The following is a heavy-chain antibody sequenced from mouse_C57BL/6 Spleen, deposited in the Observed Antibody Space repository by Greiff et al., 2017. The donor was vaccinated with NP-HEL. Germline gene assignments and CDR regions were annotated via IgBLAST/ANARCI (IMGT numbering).Heavy chain of an antibody. D-gene: IGHD3-1*01. CDR1: GYAFSSYW. J-gene: IGHJ2*01. Sequence: VQLQQSGAELVKPGASVKISCKASGYAFSSYWMNWVKQRPGKGLEWIGQIYPGGGDTNYNGKFKGKATLTADKSSSTAYMQLSSLTSEDSAVYFCARGHSSGLDYFDYWGQGTTLAVSS. V-gene: IGHV1-80*01. CDR3: ARGHSSGLDYFDY. CDR2: IYPGGGDT.